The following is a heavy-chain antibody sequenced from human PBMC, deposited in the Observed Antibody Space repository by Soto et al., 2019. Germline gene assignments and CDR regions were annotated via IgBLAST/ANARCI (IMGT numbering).Heavy chain of an antibody. CDR1: DDSISSSY. V-gene: IGHV4-59*01. D-gene: IGHD2-2*01. CDR2: IHYSGNS. Sequence: PSETLSLTCTVSDDSISSSYWSWIRQPPGKGLEWIGYIHYSGNSNYSPSLMSRVTISVDTSKNQFSLKLSSVTAADTAVYYCARSASQPSASSYNCMDVWGQGTTVTVSS. J-gene: IGHJ6*02. CDR3: ARSASQPSASSYNCMDV.